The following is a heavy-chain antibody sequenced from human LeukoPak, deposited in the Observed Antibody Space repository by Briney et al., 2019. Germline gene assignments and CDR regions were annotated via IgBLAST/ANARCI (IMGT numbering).Heavy chain of an antibody. CDR1: GFTFDDYA. CDR2: ISGDGGST. CDR3: ATSDFAAYFDY. Sequence: SGGSLRLSCAASGFTFDDYAMHWVRQAPGKGLEWVSLISGDGGSTYYADSVKGRFTISRDNSKNSLYLQMNSLGTEDTALYYCATSDFAAYFDYWGQGTLVTVSS. V-gene: IGHV3-43*02. J-gene: IGHJ4*02. D-gene: IGHD2/OR15-2a*01.